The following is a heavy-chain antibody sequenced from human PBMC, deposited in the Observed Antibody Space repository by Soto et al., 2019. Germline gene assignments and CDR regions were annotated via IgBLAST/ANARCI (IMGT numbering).Heavy chain of an antibody. J-gene: IGHJ5*02. CDR2: IYWDDDK. CDR3: AHRTTTVTWWFDP. V-gene: IGHV2-5*02. CDR1: GFSLTTSGVG. D-gene: IGHD4-17*01. Sequence: QITLKESGPTLVKPTQTLTLTCTFSGFSLTTSGVGVGWICQPPGKALGWLALIYWDDDKRYSPSLNSRLTIAKDPPEIMVDLTMTNMAPADTATYFWAHRTTTVTWWFDPWGQGTLVTVSA.